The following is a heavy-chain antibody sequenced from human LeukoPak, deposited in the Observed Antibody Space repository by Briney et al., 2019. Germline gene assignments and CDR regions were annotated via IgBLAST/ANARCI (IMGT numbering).Heavy chain of an antibody. CDR2: IYHSGST. CDR1: GGSISSGGYY. D-gene: IGHD4-17*01. CDR3: AREPYGDYGGGSRYFDY. Sequence: SETLSLTCTVSGGSISSGGYYWSWIRQPPGKGLEWIGYIYHSGSTYYNPSLKSRVAISVDTSKNQFSLKLSSVTAADTAVYYCAREPYGDYGGGSRYFDYWGQGTLVTVSS. J-gene: IGHJ4*02. V-gene: IGHV4-30-2*05.